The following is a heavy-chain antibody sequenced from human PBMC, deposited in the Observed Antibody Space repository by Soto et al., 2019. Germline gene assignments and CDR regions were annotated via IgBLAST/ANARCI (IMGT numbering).Heavy chain of an antibody. J-gene: IGHJ2*01. CDR3: ARERDYDILTGYYISCYFDL. CDR1: GFTFSSYS. CDR2: ISSSSSYI. D-gene: IGHD3-9*01. V-gene: IGHV3-21*01. Sequence: EVQLVESGGGLVKPGGSLSLSCAASGFTFSSYSMNWVRQAPGKGLGWVSSISSSSSYIYYADSVKGRFTISRDNAKNSLYLQMNSLRAEDTAVYYCARERDYDILTGYYISCYFDLWGRGTLVTVSS.